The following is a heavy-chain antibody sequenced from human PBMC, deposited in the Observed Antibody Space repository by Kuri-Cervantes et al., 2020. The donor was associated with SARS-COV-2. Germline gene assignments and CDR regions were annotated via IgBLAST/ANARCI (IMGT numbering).Heavy chain of an antibody. D-gene: IGHD2-2*01. CDR3: AKDLDCSSTSCYDRSPHFGY. Sequence: GESLKISCIASGFLFSSYEMNWVRQAPGKGLEWISYISSNGNTIYYADSVKGRFTISRDNAKDSLDLEMNSLRAEDTDIYYCAKDLDCSSTSCYDRSPHFGYWGQGTLVTVSS. V-gene: IGHV3-48*03. J-gene: IGHJ4*02. CDR1: GFLFSSYE. CDR2: ISSNGNTI.